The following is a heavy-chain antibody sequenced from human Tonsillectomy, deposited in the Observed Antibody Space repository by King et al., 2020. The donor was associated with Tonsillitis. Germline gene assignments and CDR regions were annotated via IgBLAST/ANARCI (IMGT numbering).Heavy chain of an antibody. D-gene: IGHD3-10*01. CDR3: ASDSPMVRVVITGWASLI. CDR1: GGTFSSYA. Sequence: QLVQSGAGVKKPGSSVKVSCKASGGTFSSYAISWVRQAPGQGLEWMGGIIPIFGTANYAQKFQGRVTITADESTSTAYMELSSLRSEDTAVYYCASDSPMVRVVITGWASLISGQGTMVTVSS. V-gene: IGHV1-69*01. CDR2: IIPIFGTA. J-gene: IGHJ3*02.